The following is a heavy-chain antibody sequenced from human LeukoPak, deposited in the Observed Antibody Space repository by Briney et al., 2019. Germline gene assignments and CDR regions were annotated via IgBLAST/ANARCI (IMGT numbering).Heavy chain of an antibody. V-gene: IGHV4-30-2*01. CDR3: ARDDCSGGSCYSDY. CDR1: GGSISSGGHS. J-gene: IGHJ4*02. D-gene: IGHD2-15*01. Sequence: SQTLSLTCAVSGGSISSGGHSWSWIRQPPGKGLEWIGYIYHSGSTYYNPSLKSRVTISVDRSKNQFSLKLSSVTAADTAVYYCARDDCSGGSCYSDYWGQGTLVTVSS. CDR2: IYHSGST.